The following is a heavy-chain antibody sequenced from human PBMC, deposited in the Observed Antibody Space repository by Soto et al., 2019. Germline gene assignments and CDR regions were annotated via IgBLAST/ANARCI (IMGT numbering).Heavy chain of an antibody. CDR2: ISGSGGST. CDR1: GFTFSSYS. V-gene: IGHV3-23*01. CDR3: AKPSSSSVYYYYYMDV. J-gene: IGHJ6*03. D-gene: IGHD6-6*01. Sequence: PGGSLRLSCAASGFTFSSYSMSWVRQAPGKGLEWVSAISGSGGSTYYADSVKGRFTISRDNSKNTLYLQMNSLRAEDTAVYYCAKPSSSSVYYYYYMDVWGKGTTVTVSS.